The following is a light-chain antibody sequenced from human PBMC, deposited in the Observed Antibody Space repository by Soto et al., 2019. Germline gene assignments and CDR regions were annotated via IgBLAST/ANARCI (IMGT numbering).Light chain of an antibody. CDR1: QGISTA. CDR2: AAS. V-gene: IGKV1-27*01. J-gene: IGKJ1*01. CDR3: QKYNSAPWT. Sequence: DIQMTQSPSSLSASVGDRVTVTCRASQGISTALAWYQQKPGKVPKLLIYAASTLQSGVPSRFSGSGSGTDFTLTISSPQPEDVATYYCQKYNSAPWTFGQGTKVEI.